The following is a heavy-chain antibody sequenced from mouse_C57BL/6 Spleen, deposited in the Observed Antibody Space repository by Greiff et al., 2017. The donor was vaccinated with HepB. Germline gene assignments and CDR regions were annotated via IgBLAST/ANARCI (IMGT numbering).Heavy chain of an antibody. CDR1: GYAFSSYW. J-gene: IGHJ1*03. V-gene: IGHV1-80*01. D-gene: IGHD1-1*02. Sequence: VQLQQSGAELVKPGASVKISCKASGYAFSSYWMNWVKQRPGKGLEWIGQIYPGDGATNYKGKFKGKATLTADKSSSTAYMQLSSLTAEDSAVDFCARLEDGGRDYWGTGTTVTVSS. CDR3: ARLEDGGRDY. CDR2: IYPGDGAT.